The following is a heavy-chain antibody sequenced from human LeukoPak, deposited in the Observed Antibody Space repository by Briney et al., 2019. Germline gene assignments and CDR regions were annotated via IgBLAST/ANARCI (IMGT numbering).Heavy chain of an antibody. J-gene: IGHJ4*02. CDR3: ARGGTYCSSTSCYGTHNFDY. D-gene: IGHD2-2*01. CDR2: ISSSSSYI. Sequence: PGGSLRLSCAASGFTFSDYWMHWVRQAPGKGLEWVSSISSSSSYIYYADSVKGRFTISRDNAKNSLYLQMNSLRAEDTAVYYCARGGTYCSSTSCYGTHNFDYWGQGTLVTVSS. CDR1: GFTFSDYW. V-gene: IGHV3-21*01.